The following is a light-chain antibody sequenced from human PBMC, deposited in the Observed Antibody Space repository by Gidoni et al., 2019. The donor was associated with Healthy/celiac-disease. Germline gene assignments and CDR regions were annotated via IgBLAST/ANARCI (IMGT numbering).Light chain of an antibody. Sequence: EIVMTQSPATLSVSPGGRATLSCRASQSVSSNLAWYQQKPGQAPRLLIYGASTRATGLPARCSGSGSGTEFTLTISSLQSEDFAVYYCQQYNNWPPLTFXGXTKVEIK. CDR2: GAS. CDR1: QSVSSN. CDR3: QQYNNWPPLT. J-gene: IGKJ4*01. V-gene: IGKV3-15*01.